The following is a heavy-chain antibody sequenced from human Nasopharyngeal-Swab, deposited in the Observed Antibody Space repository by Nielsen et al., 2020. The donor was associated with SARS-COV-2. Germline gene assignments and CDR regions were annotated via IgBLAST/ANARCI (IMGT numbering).Heavy chain of an antibody. V-gene: IGHV3-30*02. Sequence: GASLQISCAASGFTFSSYAMNWVRQAPGKGLEWVAFIRYDGSDYYYADSVEGRFTISRDNSKNTLYLQLNSLRAEDTAVYYCARQDSSAYYYVFNYGGQGTLVHRLL. J-gene: IGHJ4*02. CDR2: IRYDGSDY. CDR1: GFTFSSYA. CDR3: ARQDSSAYYYVFNY. D-gene: IGHD3-22*01.